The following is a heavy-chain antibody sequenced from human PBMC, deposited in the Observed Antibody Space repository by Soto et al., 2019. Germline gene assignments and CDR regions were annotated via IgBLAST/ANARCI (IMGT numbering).Heavy chain of an antibody. CDR3: ATSYGSGSQAFDY. D-gene: IGHD3-10*01. V-gene: IGHV1-69*02. CDR1: GDIFSSYT. J-gene: IGHJ4*02. Sequence: QVHLVQSGAELKKPGSSVRVSCKASGDIFSSYTINWVRQAPGLGLEWMGRTIPILSMSNYALKFQGRLTITADKSTSTAYMELSSLRSEDTAMYYCATSYGSGSQAFDYWGQGALVTVSS. CDR2: TIPILSMS.